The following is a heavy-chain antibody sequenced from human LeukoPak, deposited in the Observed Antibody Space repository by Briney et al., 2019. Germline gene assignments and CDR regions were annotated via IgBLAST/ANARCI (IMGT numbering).Heavy chain of an antibody. Sequence: PGGSLRLSCAASGFTFTRYWMIWVRQAPGKGLEWVANIKHDGSDKNYVDSVKGRFTISRDNAENLLYLQMNSLRAEDTAVYFCAREDWGPDYWGQGTLVTVSS. CDR3: AREDWGPDY. CDR2: IKHDGSDK. J-gene: IGHJ4*02. D-gene: IGHD7-27*01. CDR1: GFTFTRYW. V-gene: IGHV3-7*01.